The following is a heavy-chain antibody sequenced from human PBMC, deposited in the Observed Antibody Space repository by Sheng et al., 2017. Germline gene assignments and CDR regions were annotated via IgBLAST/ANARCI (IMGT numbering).Heavy chain of an antibody. CDR1: GFTFGDYA. J-gene: IGHJ6*02. Sequence: EVQLVESGGGLVQPGRSLRLSCTTSGFTFGDYAMSWVRQAPGKGLEWVGFTRSKAYGGTTEYAASLKGRFTISRDDSKSIAYLQMNSLNTEDTAVYYCTRKAGGMDVWGQGTTVTVSS. V-gene: IGHV3-49*04. D-gene: IGHD6-13*01. CDR2: TRSKAYGGTT. CDR3: TRKAGGMDV.